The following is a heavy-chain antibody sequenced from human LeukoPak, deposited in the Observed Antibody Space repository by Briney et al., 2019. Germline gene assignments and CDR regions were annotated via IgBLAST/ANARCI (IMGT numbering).Heavy chain of an antibody. J-gene: IGHJ4*02. CDR3: ARMPSMVTDY. Sequence: SQTLSLTCTVSGGSISSGDSYWSWIRQPPGKGLEWIGYIYYSGSTYYNPSLKSRVTISVDRSKNQFSLKLSSVTAADTAVYYCARMPSMVTDYWGQGTLVTVSS. CDR1: GGSISSGDSY. CDR2: IYYSGST. V-gene: IGHV4-30-4*01. D-gene: IGHD3-10*01.